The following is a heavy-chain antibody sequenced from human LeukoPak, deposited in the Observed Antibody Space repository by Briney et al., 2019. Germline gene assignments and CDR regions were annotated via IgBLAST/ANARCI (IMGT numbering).Heavy chain of an antibody. Sequence: ASVKVSCKASGYTFTGYYMHWVRQAPGQGLEWMGWINPNSGGTNYAQKFQGWVTMTRDTSISTAYMELSRLRSDDTAVYYCARERLPHDYYGSGSYQQAFDIWGQGTMVTVSS. J-gene: IGHJ3*02. CDR1: GYTFTGYY. CDR3: ARERLPHDYYGSGSYQQAFDI. D-gene: IGHD3-10*01. CDR2: INPNSGGT. V-gene: IGHV1-2*04.